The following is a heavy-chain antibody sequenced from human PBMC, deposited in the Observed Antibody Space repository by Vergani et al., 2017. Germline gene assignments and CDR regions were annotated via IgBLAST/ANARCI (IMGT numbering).Heavy chain of an antibody. D-gene: IGHD2-15*01. Sequence: QVQLVQSGAEVKKPGSSVKVSCKASGGTFSSYAISWVRQAPGQGLEWMGRIIPIFGTANYAQKFQGRVTITADESTSTAYMELSSLRSEDTAVYYCARDRGYCSGGSCYSGCYYYYGMDVWGQGTTVTVSS. V-gene: IGHV1-69*13. CDR1: GGTFSSYA. CDR2: IIPIFGTA. J-gene: IGHJ6*02. CDR3: ARDRGYCSGGSCYSGCYYYYGMDV.